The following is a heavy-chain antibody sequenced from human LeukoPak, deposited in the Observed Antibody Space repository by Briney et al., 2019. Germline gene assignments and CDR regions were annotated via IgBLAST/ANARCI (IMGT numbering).Heavy chain of an antibody. V-gene: IGHV4-34*01. D-gene: IGHD3-16*01. CDR1: GGSFSGYY. CDR2: INHSGST. Sequence: SETLSLTCAVYGGSFSGYYWSWIRQPPGKGLEWIGEINHSGSTNYNPSLKSRVTISVDTSKNQFSLKLSSVTAADTAVYYCASGATSWAYMDVWGEGTTVTVSS. CDR3: ASGATSWAYMDV. J-gene: IGHJ6*03.